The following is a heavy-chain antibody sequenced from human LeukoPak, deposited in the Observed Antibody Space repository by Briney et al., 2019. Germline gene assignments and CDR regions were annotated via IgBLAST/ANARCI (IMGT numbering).Heavy chain of an antibody. CDR2: IYSSGST. CDR1: GGSISNYY. D-gene: IGHD1-26*01. CDR3: AKSGGYGLIDY. J-gene: IGHJ4*02. Sequence: PSETLSLTCTVSGGSISNYYWGWIRQPPGKGLEWIGNIYSSGSTYYNASLQSRVTISIDTSKNQFSLRLNSVTAADTAMYYCAKSGGYGLIDYWGQGTRVTVSS. V-gene: IGHV4-59*04.